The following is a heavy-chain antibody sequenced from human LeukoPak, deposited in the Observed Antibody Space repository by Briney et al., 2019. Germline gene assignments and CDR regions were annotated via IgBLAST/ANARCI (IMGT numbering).Heavy chain of an antibody. Sequence: PGGSLRLSCAASGFTFSSYWMSWVRQAPGKGLEWVANIKQDGSEKYYVDSVKGRFTISRDNAKNSLYLQMNSLRAEDTAVYYCAKDLLVVVVAATRRSYWGQGTLVTVSS. D-gene: IGHD2-15*01. J-gene: IGHJ4*02. CDR3: AKDLLVVVVAATRRSY. CDR2: IKQDGSEK. V-gene: IGHV3-7*03. CDR1: GFTFSSYW.